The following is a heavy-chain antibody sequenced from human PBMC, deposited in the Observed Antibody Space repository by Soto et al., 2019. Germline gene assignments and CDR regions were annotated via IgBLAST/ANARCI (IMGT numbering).Heavy chain of an antibody. V-gene: IGHV3-23*01. CDR1: GFTFSVYA. J-gene: IGHJ4*02. D-gene: IGHD3-10*01. CDR3: AKALYGGFTY. CDR2: ISGSGDST. Sequence: EVRLLESGGGLVQPGGSLRLSCAASGFTFSVYAMSWVRQAPGKGLEWVSGISGSGDSTHYADSVKGRFTVSRDNSKSMLYLQTNRLSAGDTAIYYCAKALYGGFTYWGQGTLVTVSS.